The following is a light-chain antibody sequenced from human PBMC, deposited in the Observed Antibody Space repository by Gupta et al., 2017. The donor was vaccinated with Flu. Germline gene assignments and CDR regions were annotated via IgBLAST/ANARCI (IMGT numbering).Light chain of an antibody. V-gene: IGLV3-21*02. CDR3: QVWHTSSYWV. J-gene: IGLJ3*02. Sequence: SYVLTQPPSVSVAPGQTATITCGGDDIGSEAVHWYRQQPGQAPVLVGYDDGDRPSGITERCSAASSGNTANLTISRVEAGDEADYCCQVWHTSSYWVFGGGTKLTV. CDR1: DIGSEA. CDR2: DDG.